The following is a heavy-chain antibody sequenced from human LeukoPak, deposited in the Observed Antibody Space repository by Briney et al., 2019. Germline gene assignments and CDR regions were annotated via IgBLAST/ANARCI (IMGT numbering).Heavy chain of an antibody. CDR3: ARFCGGDCYSAVHAFDI. J-gene: IGHJ3*02. CDR1: GGSVSSGSYY. CDR2: SYYGGST. V-gene: IGHV4-61*01. Sequence: SETLSLTCTVSGGSVSSGSYYWSWIRQPPGKGLEGFGYSYYGGSTNYNPSLKSRVTISVDTSKNQFSLKLSSVTAADTAVYYCARFCGGDCYSAVHAFDIWGQGTMVTVSS. D-gene: IGHD2-21*02.